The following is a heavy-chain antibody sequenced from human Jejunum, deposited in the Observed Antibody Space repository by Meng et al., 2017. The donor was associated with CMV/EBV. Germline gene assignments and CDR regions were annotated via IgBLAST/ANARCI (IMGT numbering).Heavy chain of an antibody. Sequence: SGFTCSTYTMHWVRQAPGKGLECVSSISPSSNYIYYADSVKGRFTISRDNAKNSLYLEMNSLRADDTAVYYCAKESMARNYFDYWGQGTLVTVSS. CDR3: AKESMARNYFDY. V-gene: IGHV3-21*01. J-gene: IGHJ4*02. D-gene: IGHD2/OR15-2a*01. CDR1: GFTCSTYT. CDR2: ISPSSNYI.